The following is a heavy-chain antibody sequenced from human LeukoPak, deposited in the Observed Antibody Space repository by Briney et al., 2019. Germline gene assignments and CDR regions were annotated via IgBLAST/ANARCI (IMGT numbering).Heavy chain of an antibody. Sequence: RGSLRLSCAASGFTFSSYAMHWVRQAPGKGLEYVSAISSNGGSTCYANSVKGRFTISRDNSKNTLYLQMGSLRAEDMAVYYCARSGMDCSGGSCFLIKSNWFDPWGQGTLVTVSS. J-gene: IGHJ5*02. V-gene: IGHV3-64*01. CDR2: ISSNGGST. CDR3: ARSGMDCSGGSCFLIKSNWFDP. CDR1: GFTFSSYA. D-gene: IGHD2-15*01.